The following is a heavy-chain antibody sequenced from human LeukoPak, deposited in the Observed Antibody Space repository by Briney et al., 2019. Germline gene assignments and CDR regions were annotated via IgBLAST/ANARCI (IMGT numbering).Heavy chain of an antibody. CDR3: AMSGYSSSWYRPLDY. D-gene: IGHD6-13*01. J-gene: IGHJ4*02. Sequence: GESLRISCKGSGFSFASYWISWVRQMPGKGLEWMARIDPSDSYTNYSPSFQGHVTISADKSISTAYLQWSSLKASGTAMYYCAMSGYSSSWYRPLDYWGQGTLVTVSS. V-gene: IGHV5-10-1*01. CDR1: GFSFASYW. CDR2: IDPSDSYT.